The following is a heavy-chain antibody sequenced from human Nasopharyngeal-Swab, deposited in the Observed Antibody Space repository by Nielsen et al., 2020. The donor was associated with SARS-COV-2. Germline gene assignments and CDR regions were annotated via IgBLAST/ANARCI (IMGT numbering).Heavy chain of an antibody. CDR2: INSVETYT. J-gene: IGHJ4*02. V-gene: IGHV3-74*01. Sequence: GESLKIPCAASGFTFRSYRLHRVRQPPGKGLVWVSRINSVETYTDYADSVKGRFTISRDNAKHTLFLQMSNLRTDDTAVYYCAREKVGAAAEGFESWGRGTLVTVSS. D-gene: IGHD6-13*01. CDR1: GFTFRSYR. CDR3: AREKVGAAAEGFES.